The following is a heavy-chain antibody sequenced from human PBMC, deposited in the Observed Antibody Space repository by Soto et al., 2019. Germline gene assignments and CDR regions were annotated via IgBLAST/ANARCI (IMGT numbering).Heavy chain of an antibody. Sequence: EVQLVESGGELVQPGGSLRLSCAASGFTFNNYWMHWVRQAPGKGLVWVSRINTDGSRTNYVDSVKGRFTISRDNAKNTLYLQMDNLRAEDTAVYYCAKVATGSYNWFDPWGQGTLVTVSS. CDR3: AKVATGSYNWFDP. J-gene: IGHJ5*02. V-gene: IGHV3-74*01. CDR1: GFTFNNYW. D-gene: IGHD1-1*01. CDR2: INTDGSRT.